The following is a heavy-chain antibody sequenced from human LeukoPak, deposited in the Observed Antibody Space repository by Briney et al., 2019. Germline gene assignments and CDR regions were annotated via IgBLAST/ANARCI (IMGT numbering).Heavy chain of an antibody. V-gene: IGHV1-8*01. J-gene: IGHJ4*02. CDR3: ARAVAGTLDY. CDR1: GYTFTSYD. D-gene: IGHD6-19*01. CDR2: MNPNRGNT. Sequence: GASVTVSYKASGYTFTSYDNNWVRQATGQRLEWMGWMNPNRGNTGYAQKFQGRVTMTRNTSIRTAYMELSSLRSEDTAVYYCARAVAGTLDYWGQGTLVTVSS.